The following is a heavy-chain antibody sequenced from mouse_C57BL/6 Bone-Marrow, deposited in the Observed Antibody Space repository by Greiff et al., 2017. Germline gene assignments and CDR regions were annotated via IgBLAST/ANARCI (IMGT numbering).Heavy chain of an antibody. J-gene: IGHJ4*01. CDR3: ARTLGCDDAMDY. Sequence: VKLQESGPGLVQPSQSLSITCTVSGFSLTSYGVHWVRQSPGKGLEWLGVIRRGGSTDYTAAFISRMSISKYTSKSHDFFRMNSLHSDDTAIYYCARTLGCDDAMDYWGQGTSVTVSS. CDR1: GFSLTSYG. CDR2: IRRGGST. V-gene: IGHV2-2*01.